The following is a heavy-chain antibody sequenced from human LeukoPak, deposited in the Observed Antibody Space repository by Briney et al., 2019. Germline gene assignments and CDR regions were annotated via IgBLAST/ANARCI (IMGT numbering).Heavy chain of an antibody. CDR1: GGSISSYY. V-gene: IGHV4-59*01. J-gene: IGHJ5*02. D-gene: IGHD4-17*01. Sequence: SETLSLTCTVSGGSISSYYWSWIRQPPGKGLEWIGYIYYSGSTNYNPSLKSRATISVDTSKNQFSLKLSSVTAADTAVYYCARVVGDYDKWFDPWGQGTLVTVSS. CDR3: ARVVGDYDKWFDP. CDR2: IYYSGST.